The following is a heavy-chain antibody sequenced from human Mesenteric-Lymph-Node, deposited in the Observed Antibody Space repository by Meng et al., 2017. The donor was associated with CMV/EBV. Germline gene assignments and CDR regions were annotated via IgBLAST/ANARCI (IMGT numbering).Heavy chain of an antibody. V-gene: IGHV1-46*01. J-gene: IGHJ6*02. CDR3: ARELFTIFGVVINYYYGMDV. CDR1: GYTFTSYY. D-gene: IGHD3-3*01. Sequence: ASVKVSCKASGYTFTSYYMHWVRQAPGQGLEWMGIINPSGGGTSHAQKFQGRVTMTRDTSTSTVYMELNSLRSEDTAVYYCARELFTIFGVVINYYYGMDVWGQGTTVTVSS. CDR2: INPSGGGT.